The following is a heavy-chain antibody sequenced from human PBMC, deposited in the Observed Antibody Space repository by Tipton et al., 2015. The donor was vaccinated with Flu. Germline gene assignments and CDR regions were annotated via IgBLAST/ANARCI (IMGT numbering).Heavy chain of an antibody. Sequence: TLSLTCSVSGDSIGSDYYWGWIRQSPGKGLEWIGYIYNSQYTKYNPSLKSRVTISVDTSKKQFSLQLRSVTAADTAVYYCARDPSLGMPDYFDSWGQGTLVTASS. CDR3: ARDPSLGMPDYFDS. CDR1: GDSIGSDYY. D-gene: IGHD2-2*01. J-gene: IGHJ4*02. V-gene: IGHV4-38-2*02. CDR2: IYNSQYT.